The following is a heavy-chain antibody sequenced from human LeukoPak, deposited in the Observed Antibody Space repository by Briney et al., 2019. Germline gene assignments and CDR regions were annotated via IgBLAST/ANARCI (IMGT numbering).Heavy chain of an antibody. J-gene: IGHJ6*03. Sequence: GGSLRLSCAASGFRFSDYWMTWVRQAPGKGLECVANIKTDGSAKYYPDSVKGRFTVSRDNSQNTVYLQMNSLRLDDTALYYCAREKSRDGHNEGLYYFYMDVWGKGTTVTVSS. CDR1: GFRFSDYW. V-gene: IGHV3-7*01. CDR3: AREKSRDGHNEGLYYFYMDV. D-gene: IGHD5-24*01. CDR2: IKTDGSAK.